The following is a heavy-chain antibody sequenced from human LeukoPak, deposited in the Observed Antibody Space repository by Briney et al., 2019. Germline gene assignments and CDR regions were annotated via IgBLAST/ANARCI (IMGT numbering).Heavy chain of an antibody. CDR2: IHYTGRT. CDR1: GASINTTNFY. CDR3: ARQGSMTRGGYWLDP. J-gene: IGHJ5*02. V-gene: IGHV4-39*01. Sequence: SETLSLTCTVSGASINTTNFYWAWIRQPPGKGLESIGNIHYTGRTYSNASLNSRVTISVDTSKNQFPLKLTSVSAADTAVYYCARQGSMTRGGYWLDPWGRGTLVIVSS. D-gene: IGHD3-10*01.